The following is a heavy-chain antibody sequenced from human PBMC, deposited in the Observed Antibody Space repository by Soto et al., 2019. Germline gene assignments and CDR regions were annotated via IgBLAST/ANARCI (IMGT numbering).Heavy chain of an antibody. CDR2: ISGSGGST. D-gene: IGHD3-22*01. Sequence: PGGSLRLSCAASGFTFSSYAMSWVRQAPGKGLEWVSAISGSGGSTYYADSVKGRFTISRDNSKNTLYLQMNSLRAEDTAVYYCAKGADYYDSSGPYNWFDPWVQGTLVTVS. CDR1: GFTFSSYA. J-gene: IGHJ5*02. V-gene: IGHV3-23*01. CDR3: AKGADYYDSSGPYNWFDP.